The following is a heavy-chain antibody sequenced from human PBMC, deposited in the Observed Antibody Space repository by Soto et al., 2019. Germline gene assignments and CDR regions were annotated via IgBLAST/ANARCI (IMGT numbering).Heavy chain of an antibody. CDR2: MNPNNGNT. D-gene: IGHD2-15*01. J-gene: IGHJ4*02. Sequence: QVQLVQSGAEVKKPGASVKVSCKASGYTFTSYDINWVRQATGQGLAWMGWMNPNNGNTGYAQKFQGRVTMTRNTSISTAYMELSSLRSEDTAVYYCARRRCSGGSCYSPYWGQGTLVTVSS. CDR3: ARRRCSGGSCYSPY. CDR1: GYTFTSYD. V-gene: IGHV1-8*01.